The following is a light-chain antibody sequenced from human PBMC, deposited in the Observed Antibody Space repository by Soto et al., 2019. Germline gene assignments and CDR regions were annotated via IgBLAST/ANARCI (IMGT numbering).Light chain of an antibody. CDR1: QSVSKY. CDR2: DAS. CDR3: QQRSNWPPS. Sequence: ETVLTQSPPTLSLSPGEGATLSCRASQSVSKYLAWYQQKPGQAPRLLIYDASTRATGIPARFSGSGSGTDFTLTISSLEPEDFAVYYCQQRSNWPPSFGGGTKVGIK. J-gene: IGKJ4*01. V-gene: IGKV3-11*01.